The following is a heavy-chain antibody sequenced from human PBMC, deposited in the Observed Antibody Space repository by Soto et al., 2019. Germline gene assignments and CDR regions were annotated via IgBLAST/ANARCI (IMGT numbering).Heavy chain of an antibody. Sequence: SETLSLTCAVSGFSISSGGYSWSWIRQPPGKGLEWIGYIYHSGSTYYNPSLKSRVTISVDRSKNQFSLKLSSVTAADTAVYYCARAPFYGDLSWYFDLWGRGTLVTVSS. CDR3: ARAPFYGDLSWYFDL. CDR2: IYHSGST. CDR1: GFSISSGGYS. J-gene: IGHJ2*01. V-gene: IGHV4-30-2*01. D-gene: IGHD4-17*01.